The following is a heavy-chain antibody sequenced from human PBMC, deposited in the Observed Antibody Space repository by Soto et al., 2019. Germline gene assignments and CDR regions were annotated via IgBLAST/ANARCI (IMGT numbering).Heavy chain of an antibody. Sequence: EVQLLESGGGLVQPGGSLRLSCVASGFTFTSYAMSWVRQAPGKGLEWVSAISAGGGSTYYADSVKGRFAISRDNSKNTLFLQMNSLRAEDTAVYYCAKINSYYYGSGSYYKDYWGQGTLVTVSS. CDR2: ISAGGGST. CDR1: GFTFTSYA. J-gene: IGHJ4*02. CDR3: AKINSYYYGSGSYYKDY. V-gene: IGHV3-23*01. D-gene: IGHD3-10*01.